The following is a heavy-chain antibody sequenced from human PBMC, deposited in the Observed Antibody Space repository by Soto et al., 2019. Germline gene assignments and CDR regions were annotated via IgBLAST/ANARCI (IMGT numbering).Heavy chain of an antibody. CDR1: GYTFTSYG. CDR3: ARVVGIQLWSNYYGMDV. V-gene: IGHV1-18*01. Sequence: QVQLVQSGAEVKKPGASVKVSCKASGYTFTSYGISWVRQAPGQGLEWMGWISAHNGNTNYAQKLQGRVTMTTDTSTSTAYMELRSLRSDDTAVYYCARVVGIQLWSNYYGMDVWGQGTTVTVSS. CDR2: ISAHNGNT. D-gene: IGHD5-18*01. J-gene: IGHJ6*02.